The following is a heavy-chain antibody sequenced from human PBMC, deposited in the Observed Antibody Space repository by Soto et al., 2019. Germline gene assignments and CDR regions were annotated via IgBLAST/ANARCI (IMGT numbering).Heavy chain of an antibody. D-gene: IGHD2-2*01. Sequence: QLQLQESGPGLVKPSETLSLTCTVSGCSISSSSYYWGWISQPPGKGLEWIGNIYYTGSTYYNPSLRSRVTISVDRSKNHFSLKLSSVTAADKAVYYCARREYATSPLDPWGQGALVSVSS. CDR1: GCSISSSSYY. J-gene: IGHJ5*02. CDR2: IYYTGST. V-gene: IGHV4-39*02. CDR3: ARREYATSPLDP.